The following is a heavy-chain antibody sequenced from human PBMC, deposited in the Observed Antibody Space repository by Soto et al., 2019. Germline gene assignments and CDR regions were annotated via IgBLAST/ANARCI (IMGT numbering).Heavy chain of an antibody. D-gene: IGHD3-22*01. CDR2: INAGNGNT. CDR3: ARDPYDSSGYLGWNFDL. V-gene: IGHV1-3*01. J-gene: IGHJ2*01. CDR1: GYTFTSYA. Sequence: QVQLVQSGAEVKKPGASVKVSCKASGYTFTSYAMHWVRQAPGQRLEWMGWINAGNGNTKYSQKFQGRVTITRDTSAGTAYMELSSLRSEDTAVYYCARDPYDSSGYLGWNFDLWGRGTLVTVSS.